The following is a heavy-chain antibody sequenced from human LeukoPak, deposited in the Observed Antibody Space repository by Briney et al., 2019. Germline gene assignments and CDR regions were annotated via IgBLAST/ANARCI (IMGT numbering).Heavy chain of an antibody. J-gene: IGHJ3*02. D-gene: IGHD7-27*01. CDR1: GGSISSGSYY. V-gene: IGHV4-61*02. CDR3: ARDQNWGDAFDI. CDR2: IYTSGST. Sequence: SETLSLTCTVSGGSISSGSYYWSWIRQPAGKGLEWIGRIYTSGSTNYNPSLKSRVTISADTSKNQFSLKLSSVTAADTAVYYCARDQNWGDAFDIWGQGTMVTVSS.